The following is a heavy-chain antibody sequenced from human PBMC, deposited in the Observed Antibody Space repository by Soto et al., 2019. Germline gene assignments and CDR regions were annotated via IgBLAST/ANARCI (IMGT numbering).Heavy chain of an antibody. V-gene: IGHV3-33*01. D-gene: IGHD3-10*01. CDR1: GFTFSSYG. CDR2: IWYDGSNE. Sequence: QVQLVESGGGVVQPGRSLRLSCATSGFTFSSYGMHWVRQAPGKGLEWVAVIWYDGSNEYYGDSVKGRFTISRDNSKNTLYLQMNSLRAEDTAVYYCARGWKYSGSGSDQYYFDYWGQGTLVTVSS. J-gene: IGHJ4*02. CDR3: ARGWKYSGSGSDQYYFDY.